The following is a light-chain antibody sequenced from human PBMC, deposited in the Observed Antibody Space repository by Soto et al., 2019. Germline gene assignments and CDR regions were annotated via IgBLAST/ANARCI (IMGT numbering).Light chain of an antibody. CDR1: SSDVGGYNY. Sequence: QSVLTQPASVSGSPGQSITISCTGTSSDVGGYNYVSWYQQYPGRAPKLMIYEVRNRPSGVSDRFSGSKSGNTASLTISGLQAEDEANCYCSSYTSSSTLVFGGGTKLTVL. J-gene: IGLJ2*01. V-gene: IGLV2-14*01. CDR3: SSYTSSSTLV. CDR2: EVR.